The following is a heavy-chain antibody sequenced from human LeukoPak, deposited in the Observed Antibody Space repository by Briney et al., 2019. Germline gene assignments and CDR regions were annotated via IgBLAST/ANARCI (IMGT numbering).Heavy chain of an antibody. D-gene: IGHD6-19*01. V-gene: IGHV4-4*02. CDR2: IYHGGII. CDR3: TAQGGWYVDY. Sequence: SETLSLTCTVSGGSISSEIRWSWVRQPPGKGLEWIGEIYHGGIINYSPSLKSRVTISVDKSKNQFSLNLRSVTAADTAMYYCTAQGGWYVDYWGQGTLVTVSS. CDR1: GGSISSEIR. J-gene: IGHJ4*02.